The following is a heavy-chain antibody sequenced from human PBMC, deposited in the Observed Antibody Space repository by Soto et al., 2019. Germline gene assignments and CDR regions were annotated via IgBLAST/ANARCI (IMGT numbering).Heavy chain of an antibody. CDR2: IVPVFGRP. CDR3: AREGSGYNF. Sequence: SVNLCWKAFGVSISEFGISWVRQAPGQGLEWMGGIVPVFGRPNYAQRFRGRLTITADESTSTGYMELISLRSDDTAVYYCAREGSGYNFWGQGTQVTVSS. D-gene: IGHD5-12*01. CDR1: GVSISEFG. J-gene: IGHJ4*02. V-gene: IGHV1-69*13.